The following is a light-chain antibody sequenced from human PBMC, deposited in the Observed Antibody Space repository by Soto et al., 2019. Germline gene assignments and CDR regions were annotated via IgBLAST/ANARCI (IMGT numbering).Light chain of an antibody. Sequence: EIVMTQSPGILSVSPGERATLSCRASQSVSSNLAWYQQKPGQAPRLLIYGASTRATGIPARFGGSGSGTEFTLTISSLQSEDFAVYYCQQYNNWPPYTFGQGTKVDIK. CDR2: GAS. CDR1: QSVSSN. J-gene: IGKJ2*01. CDR3: QQYNNWPPYT. V-gene: IGKV3-15*01.